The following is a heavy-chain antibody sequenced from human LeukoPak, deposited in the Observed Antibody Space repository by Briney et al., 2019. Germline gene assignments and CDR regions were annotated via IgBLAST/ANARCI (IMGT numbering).Heavy chain of an antibody. Sequence: GGSLRLSCAASGFTFSSYAMSWVRQAPGKGLEWVSAISGSGGSTYYADSVKGRFTISRDNSKNTLYLQMNSLRAEDTAVYYCARDYYDSSGYYYWGQGTLVTVSS. CDR1: GFTFSSYA. CDR2: ISGSGGST. J-gene: IGHJ4*02. V-gene: IGHV3-23*01. CDR3: ARDYYDSSGYYY. D-gene: IGHD3-22*01.